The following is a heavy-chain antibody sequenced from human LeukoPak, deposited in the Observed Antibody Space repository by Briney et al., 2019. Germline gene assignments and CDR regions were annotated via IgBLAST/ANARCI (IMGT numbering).Heavy chain of an antibody. CDR1: GFTFSSYW. V-gene: IGHV3-74*01. J-gene: IGHJ4*02. CDR2: INGDGSTT. CDR3: AREDSSGYRFDY. D-gene: IGHD3-22*01. Sequence: GGSLRPSCAASGFTFSSYWIHWVRQAPGKGLVWVSRINGDGSTTTYADSVKGRFTISRDNAKNTVYLQMNSLRAEDTAVYYCAREDSSGYRFDYWGQGTLVTVSS.